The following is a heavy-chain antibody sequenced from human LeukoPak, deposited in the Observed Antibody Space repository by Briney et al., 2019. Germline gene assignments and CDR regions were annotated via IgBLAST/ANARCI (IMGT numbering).Heavy chain of an antibody. CDR1: GGSISSSSYY. J-gene: IGHJ4*02. CDR3: ARHQPPGGAMVRGVIIDSPPFDY. Sequence: SETLSLTCTVSGGSISSSSYYWGWIRQPPGKGLEWIGSIYHSGSTYYNPSLKSRVTISVDTSKNQFSLKLSSVTAADTAVYYCARHQPPGGAMVRGVIIDSPPFDYWGQGTLVTVSS. CDR2: IYHSGST. D-gene: IGHD3-10*01. V-gene: IGHV4-39*07.